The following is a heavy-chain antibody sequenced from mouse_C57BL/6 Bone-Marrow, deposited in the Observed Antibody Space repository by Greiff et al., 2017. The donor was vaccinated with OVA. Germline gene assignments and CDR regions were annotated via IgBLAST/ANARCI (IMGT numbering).Heavy chain of an antibody. CDR1: GFTFSSYA. D-gene: IGHD2-4*01. V-gene: IGHV5-4*01. J-gene: IGHJ3*01. Sequence: EVQLVESGGGLVKPGGSLKLSCAASGFTFSSYAMSWVRQTPEKRLEWVATISDGGSYTYYPDNVKGRFTISRDNAKNNLYLQMSHLKSEDTAMYYCAGGGDYPACFAYGGQGTLVTVSA. CDR2: ISDGGSYT. CDR3: AGGGDYPACFAY.